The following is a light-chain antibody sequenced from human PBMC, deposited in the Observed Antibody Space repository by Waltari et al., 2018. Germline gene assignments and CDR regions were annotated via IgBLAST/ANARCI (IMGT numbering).Light chain of an antibody. Sequence: IQMTQPPSTLPASVGDRVTITCRASHSISTWLAWYQQKPGKAPTLLIYEASSLENGVPSRFSGSGSGTEFTLTISSLQPDDFATYYCQQFNTYPIPFGRGTRVDIK. V-gene: IGKV1-5*03. CDR3: QQFNTYPIP. CDR2: EAS. CDR1: HSISTW. J-gene: IGKJ3*01.